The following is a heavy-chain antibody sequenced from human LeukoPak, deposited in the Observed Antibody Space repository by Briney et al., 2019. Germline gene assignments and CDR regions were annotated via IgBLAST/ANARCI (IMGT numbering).Heavy chain of an antibody. V-gene: IGHV1-2*02. CDR3: VKGDYYGSGTIIVL. CDR1: GYTFNGYY. J-gene: IGHJ4*02. Sequence: ASVKVSCKASGYTFNGYYMHWVRQAPGQGLEWMGWINPSSGDTNYAQKFQGRVTMTRDTSISTAYMELTSLRSDDTSVYYCVKGDYYGSGTIIVLWGQGTLVTVSS. D-gene: IGHD3-10*01. CDR2: INPSSGDT.